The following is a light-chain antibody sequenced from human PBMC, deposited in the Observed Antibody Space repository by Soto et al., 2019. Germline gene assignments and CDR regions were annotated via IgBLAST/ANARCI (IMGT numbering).Light chain of an antibody. CDR3: QQYNNWPPIT. V-gene: IGKV3-11*01. J-gene: IGKJ5*01. Sequence: EIVLSQSPDTLSLSPGERATLSCRASQSVSRYLAWYQQKPGQAPRLLIYDASNRATGIPARFSGSGSGTDFTLTISSLQSEDFAVYYCQQYNNWPPITFGQGRRLEI. CDR1: QSVSRY. CDR2: DAS.